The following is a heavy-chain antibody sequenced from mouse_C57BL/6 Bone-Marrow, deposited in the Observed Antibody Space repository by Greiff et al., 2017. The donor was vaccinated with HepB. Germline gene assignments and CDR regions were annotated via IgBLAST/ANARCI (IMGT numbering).Heavy chain of an antibody. D-gene: IGHD1-1*01. V-gene: IGHV1-81*01. CDR1: GYTFTSYG. Sequence: VQLQQSGAELARPGASVKLSCKASGYTFTSYGISWVKQRTGQGLEWIGEIYPRSGNTYYNEKFKGKATLTADKSSSTAYMELRSLTSEDSAVYFCALLTPVVECYWGQGTSVTVSS. J-gene: IGHJ4*01. CDR2: IYPRSGNT. CDR3: ALLTPVVECY.